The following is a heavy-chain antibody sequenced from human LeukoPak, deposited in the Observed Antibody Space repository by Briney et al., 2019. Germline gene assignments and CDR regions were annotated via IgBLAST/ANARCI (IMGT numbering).Heavy chain of an antibody. Sequence: SEALSLTCTVSGGSISTYYWSWLRQPPGKGLEWIGYINYIGSTNYNPSLKSRVTMSVDTSKNQFSLKLNSVTAADTAVYSCARGSSWFDYWGQGTLVTVSS. V-gene: IGHV4-59*01. CDR3: ARGSSWFDY. D-gene: IGHD2-15*01. CDR2: INYIGST. J-gene: IGHJ4*02. CDR1: GGSISTYY.